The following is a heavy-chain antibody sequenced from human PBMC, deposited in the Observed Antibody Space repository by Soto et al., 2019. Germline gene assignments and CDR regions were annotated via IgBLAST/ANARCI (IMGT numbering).Heavy chain of an antibody. Sequence: PSETLPLTCTVYGGSFSGYYCSWIRQHPGKGLEWIGEINHSGSTNYNPSLKSRVTISVDTSKNQFSLKLSSVTAADTAVYYCARGHRITAMTYEEKNFGYWGQGILVTV. CDR3: ARGHRITAMTYEEKNFGY. CDR2: INHSGST. J-gene: IGHJ4*02. D-gene: IGHD5-18*01. CDR1: GGSFSGYY. V-gene: IGHV4-34*01.